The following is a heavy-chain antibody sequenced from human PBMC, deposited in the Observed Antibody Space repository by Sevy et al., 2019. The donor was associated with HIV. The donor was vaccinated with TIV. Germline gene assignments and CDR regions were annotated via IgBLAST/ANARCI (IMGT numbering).Heavy chain of an antibody. J-gene: IGHJ5*02. CDR1: GFTFSDYY. V-gene: IGHV3-11*06. CDR2: ISSSSSYT. D-gene: IGHD6-13*01. Sequence: GGSLRLSCAASGFTFSDYYMSWIRQAPGKGLEWVSYISSSSSYTNYADSVKGRFTISRDNAKNSLYLQMSSLRAEDTAVYYCARDPSHRSSSWFNWFDPWGQGTLVTVSS. CDR3: ARDPSHRSSSWFNWFDP.